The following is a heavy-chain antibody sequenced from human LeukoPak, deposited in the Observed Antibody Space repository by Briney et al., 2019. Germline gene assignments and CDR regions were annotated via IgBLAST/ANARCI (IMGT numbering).Heavy chain of an antibody. D-gene: IGHD1-26*01. V-gene: IGHV3-48*02. CDR3: AKELVGATAS. J-gene: IGHJ5*02. CDR2: ISGSSTTI. Sequence: GGSLRLSCAASGFTFSTYSINWVRQAPGKGLEWVSYISGSSTTIYYADSVKGRFTISRDNAKNSLYLQMHSRRDEDTAVYYCAKELVGATASWGEGTLVTVSS. CDR1: GFTFSTYS.